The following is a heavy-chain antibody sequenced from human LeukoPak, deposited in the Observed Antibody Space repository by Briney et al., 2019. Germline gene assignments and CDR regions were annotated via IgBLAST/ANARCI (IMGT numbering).Heavy chain of an antibody. CDR3: ARAGGYSSSWAY. CDR2: IKQDGSEK. Sequence: SGGSLRLSCAASGFTFSSYWMSWVRQAPGKGLEWVANIKQDGSEKNYVDSVKGRFTISRDNAKNSLELQMNSLRDEDTAVYYCARAGGYSSSWAYWGRGILVTVSS. V-gene: IGHV3-7*01. J-gene: IGHJ4*02. CDR1: GFTFSSYW. D-gene: IGHD2-15*01.